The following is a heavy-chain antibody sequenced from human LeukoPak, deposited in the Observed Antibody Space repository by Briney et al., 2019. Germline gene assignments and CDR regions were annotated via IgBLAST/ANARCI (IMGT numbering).Heavy chain of an antibody. D-gene: IGHD1-26*01. J-gene: IGHJ4*02. V-gene: IGHV4-39*07. CDR3: AREPGSYHVDFNY. CDR1: GGSISSSSYY. Sequence: SETLSLTCTVSGGSISSSSYYWGWIRQPPGKGLEWLGSIYYSGSTYYNPSLKSRVTISVDTSKNQFSLKLSSVTAADTAVYYGAREPGSYHVDFNYWGQGTLVTVSS. CDR2: IYYSGST.